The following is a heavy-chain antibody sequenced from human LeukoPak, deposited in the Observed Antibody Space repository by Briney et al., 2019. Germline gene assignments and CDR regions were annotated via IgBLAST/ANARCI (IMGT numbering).Heavy chain of an antibody. Sequence: SETLSLTCTVSGGSISSYYWSWIRQPPGKGLEWIGYIYYSGSTNYNPSLKSRVTISVDRSKNQFSLKLSSVTAADTAVYYCARTYGSGTNFDYWGQGTLVTVSS. J-gene: IGHJ4*02. V-gene: IGHV4-59*12. CDR2: IYYSGST. CDR3: ARTYGSGTNFDY. D-gene: IGHD3-10*01. CDR1: GGSISSYY.